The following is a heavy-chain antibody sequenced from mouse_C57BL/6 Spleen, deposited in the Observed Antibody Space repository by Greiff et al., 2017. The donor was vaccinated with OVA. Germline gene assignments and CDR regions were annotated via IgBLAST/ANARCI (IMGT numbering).Heavy chain of an antibody. CDR3: ARWDDYYVWFAY. Sequence: QVQLQQSGTELVKPGASVKLSCKASGYTFTSYWMHWVKQRPGQGLEWIGDINPGNGGTNYNEKFKSKATLTVDKSSSTAYMQLSSLTSEDTAVYACARWDDYYVWFAYWGKGTLVTVSA. D-gene: IGHD2-3*01. V-gene: IGHV1-53*01. J-gene: IGHJ3*01. CDR1: GYTFTSYW. CDR2: INPGNGGT.